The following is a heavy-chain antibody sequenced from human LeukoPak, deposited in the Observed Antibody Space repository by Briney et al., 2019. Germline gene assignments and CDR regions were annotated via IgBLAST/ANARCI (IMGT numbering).Heavy chain of an antibody. CDR3: ARDKGKQQLVNWYFDL. CDR2: IYYSGST. V-gene: IGHV4-31*03. CDR1: GGSISSGGYY. Sequence: SETLSLTCTVSGGSISSGGYYWSWIRQHPGKGLEWIGYIYYSGSTYYNPSLKSRVTISVDTSKNQFSLKLSSVTAADTAVYYCARDKGKQQLVNWYFDLWGRGTLVTVSS. D-gene: IGHD6-13*01. J-gene: IGHJ2*01.